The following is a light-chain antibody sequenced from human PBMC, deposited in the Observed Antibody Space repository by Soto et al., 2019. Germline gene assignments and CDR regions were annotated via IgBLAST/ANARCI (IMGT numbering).Light chain of an antibody. CDR1: SSDVGGYNY. Sequence: QSALTQPASVSGSPGQSITISCTGTSSDVGGYNYVSWYQQDPGKAPKLMIYEVSNRPSGVSNRFSGSKSGNTASLTISGLQAEDEADYYCTSYTSSSTDADVVFGGGTKLTVL. CDR2: EVS. J-gene: IGLJ2*01. V-gene: IGLV2-14*01. CDR3: TSYTSSSTDADVV.